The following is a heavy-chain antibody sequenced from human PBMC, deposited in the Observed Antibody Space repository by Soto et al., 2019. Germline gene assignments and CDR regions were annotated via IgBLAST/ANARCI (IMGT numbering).Heavy chain of an antibody. CDR3: ARDNKDRPPEH. D-gene: IGHD2-2*01. V-gene: IGHV3-30-3*01. CDR1: GFTFRNSA. J-gene: IGHJ4*02. Sequence: GGSLRLSCAASGFTFRNSALHWVRQAPDKGLEWVAVISYDGTNKYYADSVKGRFIISRDNSKNTLYLQVNSLRPEDSGIYFCARDNKDRPPEHWGQGTLVTVSS. CDR2: ISYDGTNK.